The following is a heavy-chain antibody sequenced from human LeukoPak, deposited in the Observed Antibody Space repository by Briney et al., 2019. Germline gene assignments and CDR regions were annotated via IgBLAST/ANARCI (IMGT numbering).Heavy chain of an antibody. CDR1: GFTVSSDY. CDR2: IYSGGST. CDR3: TRGGSVPATRSFDY. J-gene: IGHJ4*02. Sequence: GGSLRLSCSASGFTVSSDYMSWVRQAPGKGLAWLSVIYSGGSTYYADSVKGRFTISRDNSKNTVYLQMNSLRVEDTAVYYCTRGGSVPATRSFDYWGQGTLVTVSP. V-gene: IGHV3-66*01. D-gene: IGHD6-19*01.